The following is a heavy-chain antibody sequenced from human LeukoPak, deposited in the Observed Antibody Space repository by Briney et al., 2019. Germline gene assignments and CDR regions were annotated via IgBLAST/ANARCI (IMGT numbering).Heavy chain of an antibody. D-gene: IGHD4-23*01. V-gene: IGHV1-69*13. Sequence: SVKVPCKASGGTFSSYAISWVRQAPGQGLEWMGGIIPIFGTANYAQKFQGRVTITADESTSTAYMELSSLRSEDTAVYYCARQGSYGGNPFYDWYFDLWGRGTLVTVSS. J-gene: IGHJ2*01. CDR3: ARQGSYGGNPFYDWYFDL. CDR2: IIPIFGTA. CDR1: GGTFSSYA.